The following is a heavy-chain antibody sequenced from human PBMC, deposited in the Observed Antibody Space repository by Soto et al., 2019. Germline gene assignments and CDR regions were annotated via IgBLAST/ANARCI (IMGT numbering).Heavy chain of an antibody. Sequence: SETLSLTCTVSGGSISSYYWSWIRQPPGKGLEWIGYIYYSGSTNSNPSLKSRVTISVDTSKNQLSLKVSSVTAADTAVFSCARFRDTWGAFFVFDYGGQGTRDPVSS. D-gene: IGHD3-16*01. CDR2: IYYSGST. V-gene: IGHV4-59*01. CDR3: ARFRDTWGAFFVFDY. CDR1: GGSISSYY. J-gene: IGHJ4*02.